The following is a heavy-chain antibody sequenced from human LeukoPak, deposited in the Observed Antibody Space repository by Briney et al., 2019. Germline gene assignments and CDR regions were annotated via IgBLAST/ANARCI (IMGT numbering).Heavy chain of an antibody. V-gene: IGHV1-18*01. CDR2: ISAYNGNT. Sequence: GASVKVSCKASGYTFTSYGISWVRQAPGQGLEWMGWISAYNGNTNYAQKFQGRVTMTRDTSISTAYMELSRLRSDDTAVYYCARGSSGGSYLPYYFDYWGQGTLVTVSS. D-gene: IGHD1-26*01. CDR1: GYTFTSYG. J-gene: IGHJ4*02. CDR3: ARGSSGGSYLPYYFDY.